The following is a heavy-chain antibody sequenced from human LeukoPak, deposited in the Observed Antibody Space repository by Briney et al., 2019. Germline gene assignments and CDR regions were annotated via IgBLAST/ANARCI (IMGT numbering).Heavy chain of an antibody. CDR2: ISAYKGNT. CDR1: GYTFTSYG. CDR3: ARDFYDSSGYALDY. Sequence: ASVKVSCKASGYTFTSYGISWVRQAPGQGLEWMGWISAYKGNTNYAQKLQGRITMTTDTSTSTSYMELRSLTSDDTAVYYCARDFYDSSGYALDYWGQGTLVTVSS. V-gene: IGHV1-18*01. D-gene: IGHD3-22*01. J-gene: IGHJ4*02.